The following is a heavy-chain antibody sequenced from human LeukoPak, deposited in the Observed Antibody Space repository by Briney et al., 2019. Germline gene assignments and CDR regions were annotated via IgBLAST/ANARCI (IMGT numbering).Heavy chain of an antibody. CDR3: ARGRDCTTGVCYPYFDF. D-gene: IGHD2-8*01. CDR1: GFTFSSYW. J-gene: IGHJ4*02. V-gene: IGHV3-64*01. Sequence: GGSLRLSCAASGFTFSSYWMSWVSQAPGKGLEYDSVISSIGGSTYYANSVKGRFTISRDNSKNTLYLQMGSLRAEDMAVYYCARGRDCTTGVCYPYFDFWGQGTLVTVSS. CDR2: ISSIGGST.